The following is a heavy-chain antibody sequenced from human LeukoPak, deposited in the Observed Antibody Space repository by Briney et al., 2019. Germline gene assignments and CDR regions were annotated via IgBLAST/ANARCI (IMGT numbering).Heavy chain of an antibody. V-gene: IGHV3-74*01. CDR1: GFTFSNYW. J-gene: IGHJ4*02. Sequence: GGSLRLSCAASGFTFSNYWMHWVRHDPGKGLVWVSFINPDGSTTNYADSVKGRFTISRDNAKNALYLQMNSLRAEDTAVYYCASARGALIGSWGQGTLVTVSS. CDR2: INPDGSTT. D-gene: IGHD3-10*01. CDR3: ASARGALIGS.